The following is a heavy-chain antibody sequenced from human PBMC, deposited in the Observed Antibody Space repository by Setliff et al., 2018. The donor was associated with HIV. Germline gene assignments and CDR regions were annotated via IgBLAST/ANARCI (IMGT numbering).Heavy chain of an antibody. CDR2: INHSGST. CDR3: ARSLYYHGSGRSYFDY. Sequence: PSETLSLTCAVYGGSFSGYYWTWIRQPPGKGLEWIGEINHSGSTNYNPSLKSRVTISVDTSKNQFSLKLSSVTAADTAVYYCARSLYYHGSGRSYFDYWGQGTLVTVSS. CDR1: GGSFSGYY. D-gene: IGHD3-10*01. J-gene: IGHJ4*02. V-gene: IGHV4-34*01.